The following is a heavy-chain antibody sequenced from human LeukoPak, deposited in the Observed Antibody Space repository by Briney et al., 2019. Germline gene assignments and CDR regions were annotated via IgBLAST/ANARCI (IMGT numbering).Heavy chain of an antibody. D-gene: IGHD2-2*01. J-gene: IGHJ3*02. CDR2: IYPGDSDT. CDR3: ARRNIVVVPAAKGTTDAFDI. Sequence: GESLKISCKGSGYSFTSNWIGWVRQMPGKGLEWMGIIYPGDSDTRYSPSFQGQVTISADKSISTAYLQWSSLKASDTAMYYCARRNIVVVPAAKGTTDAFDIWGQGTMVTVSS. CDR1: GYSFTSNW. V-gene: IGHV5-51*01.